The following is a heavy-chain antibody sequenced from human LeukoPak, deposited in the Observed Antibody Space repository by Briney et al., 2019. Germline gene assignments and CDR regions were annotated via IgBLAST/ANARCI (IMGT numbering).Heavy chain of an antibody. D-gene: IGHD3-3*01. Sequence: GGSLRLSCAASGFTFSSYAMSWVRQAPGKGLEWVSGISGSGGSTYYADSVKGRFTISRDNSKNTLYLQMNSLRAEDTAVYYCAKDHRGTIFGVVKYNWFDPWGQGTLVTVSS. CDR2: ISGSGGST. V-gene: IGHV3-23*01. CDR3: AKDHRGTIFGVVKYNWFDP. J-gene: IGHJ5*02. CDR1: GFTFSSYA.